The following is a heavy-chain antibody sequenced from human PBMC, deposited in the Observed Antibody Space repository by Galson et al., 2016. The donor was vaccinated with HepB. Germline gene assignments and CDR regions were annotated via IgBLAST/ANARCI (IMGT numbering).Heavy chain of an antibody. Sequence: SLRLSCAGSGFTFSSYGMNWVRQAPGKGLEWVAVISYDGSKKYYADSAKGRFTISRDNSKNTLYLQMNSLRAEDTAVYYCAKNDILTGYSAFDYWGQGTLVTVSS. D-gene: IGHD3-9*01. J-gene: IGHJ4*02. V-gene: IGHV3-30*18. CDR2: ISYDGSKK. CDR1: GFTFSSYG. CDR3: AKNDILTGYSAFDY.